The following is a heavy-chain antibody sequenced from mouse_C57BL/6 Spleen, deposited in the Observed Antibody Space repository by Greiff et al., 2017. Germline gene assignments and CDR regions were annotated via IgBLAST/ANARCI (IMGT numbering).Heavy chain of an antibody. D-gene: IGHD2-5*01. Sequence: VQLVESGPGLVAPSQSLSITCPVSGFSLTSYGVDWVRQSPGKGLEWLGVIWGVGSTNYNSALKSRLSISKDNSKSQVFLKMNSLQTDDTAMYYCARWDSNYAFAYWGQGTLVTVSA. J-gene: IGHJ3*01. CDR1: GFSLTSYG. CDR3: ARWDSNYAFAY. V-gene: IGHV2-6*01. CDR2: IWGVGST.